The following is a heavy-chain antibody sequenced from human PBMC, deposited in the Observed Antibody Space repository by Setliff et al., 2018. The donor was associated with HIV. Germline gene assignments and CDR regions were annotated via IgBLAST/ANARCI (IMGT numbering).Heavy chain of an antibody. V-gene: IGHV4-4*07. CDR3: ARTKTEMGYYYGMDV. CDR2: VSSRGDT. J-gene: IGHJ6*02. CDR1: DSGTYY. D-gene: IGHD1-1*01. Sequence: KPSETLSLTCTVSDSGTYYWSWIRQPAGKGLEWIGRVSSRGDTNYNPSLKSRVTMSVDTSKNQFSLKLSSVTAADTAVYYCARTKTEMGYYYGMDVWGQGTTVTVSS.